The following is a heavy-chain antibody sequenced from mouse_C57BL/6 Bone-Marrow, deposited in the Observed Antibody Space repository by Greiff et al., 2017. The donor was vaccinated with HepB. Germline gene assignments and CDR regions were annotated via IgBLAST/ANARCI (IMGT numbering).Heavy chain of an antibody. CDR2: IHPNSGST. V-gene: IGHV1-64*01. D-gene: IGHD1-1*01. J-gene: IGHJ3*01. CDR3: ARWGTTGGFAY. Sequence: LQQPGAELVKPGASVKLSCKASGYTFTSYWMHWVQQRPGQGLEWIGMIHPNSGSTNYNEKFKSKATLTVDKSSSTAYMQLSSLTSEDSAVYYCARWGTTGGFAYWGQGTLVTVSA. CDR1: GYTFTSYW.